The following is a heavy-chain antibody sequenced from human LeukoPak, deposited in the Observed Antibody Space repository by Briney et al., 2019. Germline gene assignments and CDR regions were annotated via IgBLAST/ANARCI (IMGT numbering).Heavy chain of an antibody. CDR1: GGSFSGYY. CDR2: INHSGST. D-gene: IGHD3-9*01. CDR3: ARSVYDISSYYYGMDV. J-gene: IGHJ6*02. V-gene: IGHV4-34*01. Sequence: SETLSLTCAVYGGSFSGYYWGWIRQPPGKGLEWIGEINHSGSTNYNPSLKSRVTISVDTSKNQFSLKLSSVTAADTAVCYCARSVYDISSYYYGMDVWGQGTTVTVSS.